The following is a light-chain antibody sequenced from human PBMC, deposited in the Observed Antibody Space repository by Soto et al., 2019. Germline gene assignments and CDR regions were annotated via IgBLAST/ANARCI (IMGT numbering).Light chain of an antibody. J-gene: IGLJ3*02. CDR1: SSDVGAYKF. CDR2: EVT. V-gene: IGLV2-14*01. Sequence: HSALTQPASVSGSPGQSITIFCTGTSSDVGAYKFVSWYRHHPGRAPQVMIYEVTNRPSGVSSRFSGSKSGNTASLTISGLQPEDEADYYCSSYTIINTWVFGGGTKLTVL. CDR3: SSYTIINTWV.